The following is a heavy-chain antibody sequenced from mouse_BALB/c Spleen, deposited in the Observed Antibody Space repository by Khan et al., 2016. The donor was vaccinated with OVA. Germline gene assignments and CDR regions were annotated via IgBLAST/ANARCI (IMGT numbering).Heavy chain of an antibody. J-gene: IGHJ3*01. Sequence: QVQLKQSGAELVRPGVSVKISCKGSGYTFTDFTLHWVKQSHAMSLEWIGVISTYYGDATYNQRFKDKATMTVDNSASTAYMDLASLTTEDSAICSCKRGEEGNSFAYWGQGTLVTVSA. CDR1: GYTFTDFT. CDR3: KRGEEGNSFAY. CDR2: ISTYYGDA. D-gene: IGHD2-12*01. V-gene: IGHV1S137*01.